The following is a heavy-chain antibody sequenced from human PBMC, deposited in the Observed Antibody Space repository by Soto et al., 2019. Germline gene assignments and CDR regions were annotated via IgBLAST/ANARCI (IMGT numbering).Heavy chain of an antibody. Sequence: PGGSLRLSCVASGFTLSDYYMSWIRQAPGKGLEWVSYISSSGTIDNYADSVKGRCTISRDNAKNSLLLQMNGLRAEDTAVYYCARRTMGNYYYREVWGKGTTVTVSS. CDR1: GFTLSDYY. CDR2: ISSSGTID. V-gene: IGHV3-11*01. CDR3: ARRTMGNYYYREV. D-gene: IGHD3-10*01. J-gene: IGHJ6*03.